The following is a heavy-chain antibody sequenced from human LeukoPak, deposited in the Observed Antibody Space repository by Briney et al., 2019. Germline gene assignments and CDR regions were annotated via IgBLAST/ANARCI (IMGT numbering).Heavy chain of an antibody. CDR3: ARVPGRFLEWLAPHPYGMDV. CDR1: GGTFSSYA. V-gene: IGHV1-69*13. J-gene: IGHJ6*02. CDR2: IIPIFGTA. D-gene: IGHD3-3*01. Sequence: ASVKVSCKASGGTFSSYAISWVRQAPGQGLEWMGGIIPIFGTANYAQKFQGRVTITADESTSTAYMELSSLRSEDTAVYYCARVPGRFLEWLAPHPYGMDVWGQGTTVTASS.